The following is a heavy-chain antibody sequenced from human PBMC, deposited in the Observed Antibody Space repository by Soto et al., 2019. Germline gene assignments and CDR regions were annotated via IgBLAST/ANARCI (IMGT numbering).Heavy chain of an antibody. V-gene: IGHV4-30-4*01. Sequence: QVQLQESGPGLVKPSQTLSLTCSISGGSISSGDNYWSWIRQPPGKGLEWIGYIHSSGSTFYNPSLRSRVTTSIATSKNQFSLKLSSVTAADTAVYSCARGTYFDSAWGTYRVGSSGCFDYWGQGTLVSVSS. CDR2: IHSSGST. CDR3: ARGTYFDSAWGTYRVGSSGCFDY. D-gene: IGHD3-16*02. CDR1: GGSISSGDNY. J-gene: IGHJ4*02.